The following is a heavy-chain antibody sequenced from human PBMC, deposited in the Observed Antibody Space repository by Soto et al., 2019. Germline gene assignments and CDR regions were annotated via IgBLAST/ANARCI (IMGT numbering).Heavy chain of an antibody. Sequence: EVQLLESGGGLVQPGGSLRLSCVASGFTFSSYAMSWVRQAPGRGLECVSSIDGSGAGTYYSDSVRGRFTISRDNSXNTLDLQMDSLRAEDTAVYYCAKGDILTGSRQGWDYWGQGTLVTVSS. CDR3: AKGDILTGSRQGWDY. CDR2: IDGSGAGT. CDR1: GFTFSSYA. J-gene: IGHJ4*02. D-gene: IGHD3-9*01. V-gene: IGHV3-23*01.